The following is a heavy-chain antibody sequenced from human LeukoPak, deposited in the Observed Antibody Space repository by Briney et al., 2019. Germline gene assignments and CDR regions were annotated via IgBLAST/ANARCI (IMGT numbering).Heavy chain of an antibody. D-gene: IGHD3-16*02. CDR3: ARSEYDYVWGSYRYSPYYFDY. Sequence: PSDTLSLTCAVYGGSFSGYYWSWIRQPPGQGLEWIGEINHSGSTNYNPSLKSRVTISIDTSKNQFSLKLSSVTAADTAVYYCARSEYDYVWGSYRYSPYYFDYWGQGTLVTVSS. CDR1: GGSFSGYY. V-gene: IGHV4-34*01. CDR2: INHSGST. J-gene: IGHJ4*02.